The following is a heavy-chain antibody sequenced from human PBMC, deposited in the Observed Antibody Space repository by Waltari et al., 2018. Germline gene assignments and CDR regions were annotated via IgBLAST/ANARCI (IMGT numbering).Heavy chain of an antibody. CDR2: ISLDGVNK. Sequence: QVQLVESGGGVVQPGRSLRLSCAASGFTFSNSAMHWVRQAPGKGLEWVAVISLDGVNKDYGDSVKGRFTISRDNSKNTLYLQMNSLSAEDTAVYYCAKDAAAAPAYYYYKDVWGKGTTVTISS. V-gene: IGHV3-30*18. CDR1: GFTFSNSA. D-gene: IGHD6-13*01. CDR3: AKDAAAAPAYYYYKDV. J-gene: IGHJ6*03.